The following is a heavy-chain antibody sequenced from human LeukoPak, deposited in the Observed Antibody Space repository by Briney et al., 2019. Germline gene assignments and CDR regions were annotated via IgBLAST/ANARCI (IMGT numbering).Heavy chain of an antibody. CDR1: GYSLTNYW. CDR3: ARHLGWCNNTSGCDDESDAFDI. J-gene: IGHJ3*02. V-gene: IGHV5-51*01. D-gene: IGHD2-2*01. Sequence: KGGESLKISCKDSGYSLTNYWIGWVRQMPGKGLEWMGIIYPGDSETRYSPSFQGQVTISVDKSISTAFLQWSSLKASDTAVYYCARHLGWCNNTSGCDDESDAFDIWGQGTMVTVSS. CDR2: IYPGDSET.